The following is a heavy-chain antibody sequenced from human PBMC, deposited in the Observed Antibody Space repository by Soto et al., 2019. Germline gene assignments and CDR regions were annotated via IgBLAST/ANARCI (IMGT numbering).Heavy chain of an antibody. CDR2: ISSSSSYI. V-gene: IGHV3-21*04. J-gene: IGHJ5*02. Sequence: GGSLRLSCAASGFTFSSYSMNWVRQAPGKGLEWVSSISSSSSYIYYADSVKGRFTISRLDSKNTAYLHMNSLKTEDTAVYYCTTLDPNPVYFDPWGQGTLVTVSS. D-gene: IGHD2-15*01. CDR3: TTLDPNPVYFDP. CDR1: GFTFSSYS.